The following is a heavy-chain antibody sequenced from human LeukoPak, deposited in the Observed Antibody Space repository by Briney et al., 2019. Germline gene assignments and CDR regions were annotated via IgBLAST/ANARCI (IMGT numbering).Heavy chain of an antibody. V-gene: IGHV5-10-1*01. CDR1: GYNFITYW. J-gene: IGHJ4*02. Sequence: GESLKISCKGSGYNFITYWISWVRQMPGKGLEWMGRIDPTDSETNYSPSFQGHVTISADKSISTVYLQWSSLEASDTAMYYCARPVDSGYVYFDSWGQGTPVTVSS. CDR2: IDPTDSET. D-gene: IGHD5-12*01. CDR3: ARPVDSGYVYFDS.